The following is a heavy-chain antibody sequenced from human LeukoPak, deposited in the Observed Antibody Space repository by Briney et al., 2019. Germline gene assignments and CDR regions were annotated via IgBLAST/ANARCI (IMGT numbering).Heavy chain of an antibody. Sequence: ASVKVSCKASGYTFTSCAMYWVRQAPGQRLEWMGWINAGNGNTKYSQKFQGRVTITRDTSASTAYMELSSLRSEDTAVYYCASNNDSSGYYYFDYWGQGTLVTVSS. V-gene: IGHV1-3*01. CDR1: GYTFTSCA. D-gene: IGHD3-22*01. CDR2: INAGNGNT. CDR3: ASNNDSSGYYYFDY. J-gene: IGHJ4*02.